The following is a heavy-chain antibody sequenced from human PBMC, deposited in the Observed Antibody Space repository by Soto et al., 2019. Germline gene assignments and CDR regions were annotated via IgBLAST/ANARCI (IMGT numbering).Heavy chain of an antibody. CDR3: AKLVDTAMVYGSPDYGMDV. CDR1: GFTFSSYG. D-gene: IGHD5-18*01. J-gene: IGHJ6*02. Sequence: PGGSLRLSCAASGFTFSSYGMHWVRQAPGKGLEWVAVISYDGSNKYYADSAKGRFTISRDNSKNTLYLQMNSLRAEDTAVYYCAKLVDTAMVYGSPDYGMDVWGQGTTVTVS. V-gene: IGHV3-30*18. CDR2: ISYDGSNK.